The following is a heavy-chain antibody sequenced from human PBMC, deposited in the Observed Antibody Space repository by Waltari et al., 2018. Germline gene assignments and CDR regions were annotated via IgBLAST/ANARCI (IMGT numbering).Heavy chain of an antibody. V-gene: IGHV4-59*08. D-gene: IGHD6-19*01. CDR1: GGSINIYY. CDR3: ARGMSSVWYGPFDY. J-gene: IGHJ4*02. CDR2: VYYTGNT. Sequence: QVQLQESGPGLVKPSETLSLTCTVSGGSINIYYWSWIRQPPGKGLEWIGYVYYTGNTIYNPSLAIRVTLSADTSKNQVSLRLRSVTAADTAVYYCARGMSSVWYGPFDYWGQGTLVTVSS.